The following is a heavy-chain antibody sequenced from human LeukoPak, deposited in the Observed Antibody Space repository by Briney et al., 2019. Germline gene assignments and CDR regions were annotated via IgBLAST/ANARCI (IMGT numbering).Heavy chain of an antibody. CDR3: ARDPLEYSSSYIYYFDY. CDR1: GYTFTSYG. Sequence: ASVKVSCKASGYTFTSYGISWVRQAPGQGLEWMGWISAYNGNTNYAQKLQGRVTMTTDTSTSTAYMELRSLRSDDTAVYYCARDPLEYSSSYIYYFDYWGQGTLVTVSS. J-gene: IGHJ4*02. D-gene: IGHD6-6*01. CDR2: ISAYNGNT. V-gene: IGHV1-18*01.